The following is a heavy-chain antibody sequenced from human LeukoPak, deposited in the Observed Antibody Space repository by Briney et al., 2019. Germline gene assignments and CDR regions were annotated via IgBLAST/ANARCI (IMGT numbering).Heavy chain of an antibody. CDR1: GFTFSDYY. V-gene: IGHV3-11*01. CDR2: ISNSGGAT. J-gene: IGHJ4*02. D-gene: IGHD3-10*01. CDR3: ARESYYGSGTYFNFDY. Sequence: GGSLRLSCAASGFTFSDYYMSWIRQAPGKGLEGVSYISNSGGATNYGDSVRGRFTISRDNGKNSLYLEMNSLRAEDTAIYYCARESYYGSGTYFNFDYWGQGILVTVSS.